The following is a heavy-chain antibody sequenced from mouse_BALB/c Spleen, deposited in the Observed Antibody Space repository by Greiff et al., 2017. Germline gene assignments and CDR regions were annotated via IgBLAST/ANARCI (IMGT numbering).Heavy chain of an antibody. CDR2: INPSNGRT. CDR3: ARYTLYDGYYRFAY. D-gene: IGHD2-3*01. V-gene: IGHV1S81*02. Sequence: QVQLQQPGAELVKPGASVKLSCKASGYTFTSYWMHWVKQRPGQGLEWIGEINPSNGRTNYNEKFKSKATLTVDKSSSTAYMQLSSLTSEDSAVYYCARYTLYDGYYRFAYWGQGTLVTVSA. J-gene: IGHJ3*01. CDR1: GYTFTSYW.